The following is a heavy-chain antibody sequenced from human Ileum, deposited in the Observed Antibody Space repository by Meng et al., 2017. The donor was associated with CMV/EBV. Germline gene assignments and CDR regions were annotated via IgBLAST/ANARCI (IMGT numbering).Heavy chain of an antibody. D-gene: IGHD2-21*01. J-gene: IGHJ4*02. CDR2: IKQDGVEK. Sequence: GGSLRLSCAASGFNLRTYWMTWVRQAPGKGLEWVASIKQDGVEKNVADSVRGRFTISRDNAKNSLYLQMSSLRAEDTAVYYCARVFMCSTNDCFSGLDYFDYWGQGALVTVSS. V-gene: IGHV3-7*01. CDR3: ARVFMCSTNDCFSGLDYFDY. CDR1: GFNLRTYW.